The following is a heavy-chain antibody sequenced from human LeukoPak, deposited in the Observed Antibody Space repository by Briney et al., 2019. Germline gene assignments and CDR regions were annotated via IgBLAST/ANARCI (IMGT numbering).Heavy chain of an antibody. CDR2: IYNSGST. V-gene: IGHV4-38-2*02. CDR1: GYSISSGYF. J-gene: IGHJ5*02. D-gene: IGHD6-13*01. Sequence: PSETLSLTCTVSGYSISSGYFWGWIRQPPGKGLEWIGTIYNSGSTYYNASLESRVTISVDTSKNQFSLKLSSVTAADTAVYYCARAYSSSWYFNWFDPWGQGTLVTVSS. CDR3: ARAYSSSWYFNWFDP.